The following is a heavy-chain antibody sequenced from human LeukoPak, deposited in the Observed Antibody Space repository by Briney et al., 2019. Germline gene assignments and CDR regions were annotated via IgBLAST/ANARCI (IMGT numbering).Heavy chain of an antibody. J-gene: IGHJ4*02. CDR1: GFTFSSYG. V-gene: IGHV3-7*01. CDR2: IKEDGSEK. CDR3: ARCPRRCIGGSCYRFSYFDY. D-gene: IGHD2-15*01. Sequence: PGGSLRLSCAASGFTFSSYGMSWVRQAPGKGLEWVANIKEDGSEKYYVDSVKGRFTISRDNAKDSLYLQMDSLRVEDTAVFYCARCPRRCIGGSCYRFSYFDYWGQGNLVSVSS.